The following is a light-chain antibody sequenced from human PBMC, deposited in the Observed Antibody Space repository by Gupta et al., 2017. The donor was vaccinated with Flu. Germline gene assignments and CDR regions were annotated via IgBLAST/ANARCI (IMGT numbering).Light chain of an antibody. V-gene: IGKV1-17*01. J-gene: IGKJ4*01. CDR1: QGIRND. CDR3: GQQNTYPLT. CDR2: TAS. Sequence: DIQMTQSPSSLSASVGDRVTITCRASQGIRNDLGWLQQKPGGVPKRLIYTASRVQTGVPSRFSGSGYATEFTLTIISRQPEDFATYYCGQQNTYPLTFGGGTKLKIK.